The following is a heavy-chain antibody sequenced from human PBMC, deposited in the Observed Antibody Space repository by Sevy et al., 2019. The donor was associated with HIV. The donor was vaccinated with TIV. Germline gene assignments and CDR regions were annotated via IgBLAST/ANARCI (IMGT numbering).Heavy chain of an antibody. CDR3: ARHGGIVDLAFDY. Sequence: SETLSLTCTVSGGFISSSSYNWGWIRQPPGKGLEWIGSIYYSGSTYYNPSLKSRVSISVDTSKNQFSLKLSSVTAADTAVYYCARHGGIVDLAFDYWGQGTLVTVSS. J-gene: IGHJ4*02. CDR1: GGFISSSSYN. D-gene: IGHD2-21*01. CDR2: IYYSGST. V-gene: IGHV4-39*01.